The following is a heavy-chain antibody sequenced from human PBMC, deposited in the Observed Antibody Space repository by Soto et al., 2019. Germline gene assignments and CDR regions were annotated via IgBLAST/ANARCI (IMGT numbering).Heavy chain of an antibody. CDR1: GLTFNNLA. Sequence: GGSLRLSCAASGLTFNNLAMHWVRQAPGKGLEWVAVISYDGSNEYYADSVKGRFTISRDNSKNTLDLEMNSLRPDDTAVYYCAREMEPRNFYGMDVWGQGTTVTVSS. CDR2: ISYDGSNE. CDR3: AREMEPRNFYGMDV. J-gene: IGHJ6*02. D-gene: IGHD1-26*01. V-gene: IGHV3-30-3*01.